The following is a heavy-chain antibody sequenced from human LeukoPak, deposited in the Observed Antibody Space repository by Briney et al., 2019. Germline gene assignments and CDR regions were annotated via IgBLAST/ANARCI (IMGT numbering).Heavy chain of an antibody. J-gene: IGHJ4*02. Sequence: SETLSLTCTVSGDSISTYYWTWIRQPPGKGLEWIGYISYSGSTNYNPSLKSRVTISVDTSKNQFSLKLSSVTAADTAVYYCARGYSSGWYANWGQGTLVTVSS. D-gene: IGHD6-19*01. CDR1: GDSISTYY. CDR2: ISYSGST. V-gene: IGHV4-59*01. CDR3: ARGYSSGWYAN.